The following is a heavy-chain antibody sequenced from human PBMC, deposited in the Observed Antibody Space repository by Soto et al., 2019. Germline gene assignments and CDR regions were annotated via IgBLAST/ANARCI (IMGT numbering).Heavy chain of an antibody. CDR1: GFTFSSYG. V-gene: IGHV3-33*01. J-gene: IGHJ4*02. CDR2: IWYDGSNK. Sequence: QVQLVESGGGVVQPGRSLRLSCAASGFTFSSYGMHWVRQAPGKGLEWVAVIWYDGSNKYYADSVKGRFTISRDNSKNKLYLQMNSLRAEDTAVYYCAREMIWFGEGYYFDYWGQGTLVTVSS. CDR3: AREMIWFGEGYYFDY. D-gene: IGHD3-10*01.